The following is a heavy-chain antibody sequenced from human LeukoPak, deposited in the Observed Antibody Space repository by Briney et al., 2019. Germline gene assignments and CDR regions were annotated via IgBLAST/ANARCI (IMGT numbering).Heavy chain of an antibody. V-gene: IGHV4-59*01. CDR3: ARDVGDFWSGYYTGGYFDY. Sequence: SETLSLTCTVSGGSISSYYWSWIRQPPGKGLEWIGYIYYSGSTNYNPSLKSRVTISVDTSKNQFSLKLSSVTAADTAVYYCARDVGDFWSGYYTGGYFDYWGQGTLVTVSS. J-gene: IGHJ4*02. CDR1: GGSISSYY. D-gene: IGHD3-3*01. CDR2: IYYSGST.